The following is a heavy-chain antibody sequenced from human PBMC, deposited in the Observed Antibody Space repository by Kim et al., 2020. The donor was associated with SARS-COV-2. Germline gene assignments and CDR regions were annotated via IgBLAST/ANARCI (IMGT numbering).Heavy chain of an antibody. V-gene: IGHV5-10-1*01. Sequence: YSPSFQGHVTISADKSISTAYLQWSSLKASDTAMYYCARLVWFGERGFDYWGQGTLVTVSS. CDR3: ARLVWFGERGFDY. D-gene: IGHD3-10*01. J-gene: IGHJ4*02.